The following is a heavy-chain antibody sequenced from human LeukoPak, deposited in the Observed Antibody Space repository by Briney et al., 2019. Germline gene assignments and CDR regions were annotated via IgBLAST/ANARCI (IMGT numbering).Heavy chain of an antibody. D-gene: IGHD3-10*01. CDR3: ARERVSFGMDV. CDR2: INPSGGST. Sequence: ASVKVSCKASGYTFTSYYMHWVRQAPGQGLEWMGIINPSGGSTSYAQKFQGRVTMTRDASTSTVYMELSSLRSEDTAVYYCARERVSFGMDVWGQGTTVTVSS. CDR1: GYTFTSYY. V-gene: IGHV1-46*01. J-gene: IGHJ6*02.